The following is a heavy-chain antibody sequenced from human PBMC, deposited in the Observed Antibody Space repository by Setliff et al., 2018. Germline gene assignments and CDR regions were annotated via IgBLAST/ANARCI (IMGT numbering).Heavy chain of an antibody. V-gene: IGHV4-30-4*08. CDR3: ARGVWFGELLQAFDI. D-gene: IGHD3-10*01. Sequence: SETLSLTCTVSGGSNSSGDYYWSWIRQPPGKGLEWIGYIYYSGSTYYNPSLKSRVTISVDTSTNQFSLKLSSVTAADTAVYYCARGVWFGELLQAFDIWGQGTMVTVSS. J-gene: IGHJ3*02. CDR2: IYYSGST. CDR1: GGSNSSGDYY.